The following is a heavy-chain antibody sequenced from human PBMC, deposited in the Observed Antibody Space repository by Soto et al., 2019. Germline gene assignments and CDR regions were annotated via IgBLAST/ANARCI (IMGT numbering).Heavy chain of an antibody. CDR3: ARAPFRDYDILTGYLNWFDP. Sequence: SETLSLTCAVSGGSISSSNWWSWVRQPPGKGLEWIGEIYHSGSTNYNPSLKSRVTISVDKSKNQFSLKLSSVTAADTAVYYCARAPFRDYDILTGYLNWFDPWGQEPWSPSPQ. D-gene: IGHD3-9*01. J-gene: IGHJ5*02. V-gene: IGHV4-4*02. CDR1: GGSISSSNW. CDR2: IYHSGST.